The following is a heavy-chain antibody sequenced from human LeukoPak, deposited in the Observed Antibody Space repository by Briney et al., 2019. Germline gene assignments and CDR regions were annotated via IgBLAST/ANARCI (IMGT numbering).Heavy chain of an antibody. CDR2: INHSGST. CDR3: ARRRVVVADFDY. Sequence: SETLSLTCAVYGGSFSGYYWSWIRQPPGEGLEWIGEINHSGSTNYNPSLKSRVTISVDTSKNQFSLKLSSVTAADTAVYYCARRRVVVADFDYWGQGTLVTVSS. D-gene: IGHD2-15*01. V-gene: IGHV4-34*01. CDR1: GGSFSGYY. J-gene: IGHJ4*02.